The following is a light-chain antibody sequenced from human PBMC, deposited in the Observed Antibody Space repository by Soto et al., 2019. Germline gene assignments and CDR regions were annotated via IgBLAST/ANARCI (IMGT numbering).Light chain of an antibody. J-gene: IGLJ2*01. CDR2: DVS. V-gene: IGLV2-14*01. CDR3: RSYTSSSTRV. CDR1: SSDVGGYNY. Sequence: QSVLTQPASVSGSPGQSITISCTGTSSDVGGYNYVSWYQQHPGKAPKLMIYDVSNRPSGVSNRFSGSKSGNTASLTISGPQAEYEADYYCRSYTSSSTRVFGGGTKLTVL.